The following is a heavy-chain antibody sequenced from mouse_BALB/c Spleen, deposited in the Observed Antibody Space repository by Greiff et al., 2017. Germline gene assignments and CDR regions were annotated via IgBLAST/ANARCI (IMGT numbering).Heavy chain of an antibody. CDR3: AKHWNGNYDAMDY. J-gene: IGHJ4*01. V-gene: IGHV2-6-5*01. D-gene: IGHD2-1*01. Sequence: VKLMESGPGLVAPSQSLSITCTVSGFSLTDYGVSWIRQPPGKGLEWLGVIWGGGSTYYNSALKSRLSISKDNSKSQVFLKMNSLQTDDTAMYYCAKHWNGNYDAMDYWGQGTSVTVSS. CDR2: IWGGGST. CDR1: GFSLTDYG.